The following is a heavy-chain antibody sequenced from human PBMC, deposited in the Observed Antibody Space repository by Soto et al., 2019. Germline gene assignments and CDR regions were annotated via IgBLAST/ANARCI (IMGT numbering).Heavy chain of an antibody. J-gene: IGHJ4*02. CDR2: ISYDGSNK. Sequence: GGSLRHSCAASGFTFSSYAMHWVLQAPCKGLEWVAVISYDGSNKYYADSVKGRFTISRDNSKNTLYLQMNSLRAEDTAVYYCSPPLWSSGYYYYFDYWGQGTLVTVSS. D-gene: IGHD3-22*01. CDR1: GFTFSSYA. CDR3: SPPLWSSGYYYYFDY. V-gene: IGHV3-30-3*01.